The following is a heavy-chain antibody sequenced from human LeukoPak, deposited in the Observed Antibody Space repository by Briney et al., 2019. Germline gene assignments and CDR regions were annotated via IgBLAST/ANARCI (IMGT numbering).Heavy chain of an antibody. J-gene: IGHJ4*02. Sequence: QPGGSLRLSCAASGFTFDDYTMHWVRQAPGKGLEWVSLISWDGGSTYYADSVKDRFTISRDNSKNSPYLQMNSLRTEDTALYYCAKDFHSDWMSFPGYWGQGTLVTVSS. CDR2: ISWDGGST. CDR1: GFTFDDYT. CDR3: AKDFHSDWMSFPGY. V-gene: IGHV3-43*01. D-gene: IGHD2-21*02.